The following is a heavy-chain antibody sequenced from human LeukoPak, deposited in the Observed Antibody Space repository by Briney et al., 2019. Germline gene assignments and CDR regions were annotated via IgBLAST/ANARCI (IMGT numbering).Heavy chain of an antibody. Sequence: SETLSLTCTVSGGSISGSYWSWLRQPAGKGLEWIGRISSSGSATYNPSLKSRVTMSRNTSKYQFSLKVSTVTAADTAVYYCAKGPSGSYGFDYWGPGTQVSVSA. CDR1: GGSISGSY. CDR2: ISSSGSA. CDR3: AKGPSGSYGFDY. J-gene: IGHJ4*02. D-gene: IGHD6-19*01. V-gene: IGHV4-4*07.